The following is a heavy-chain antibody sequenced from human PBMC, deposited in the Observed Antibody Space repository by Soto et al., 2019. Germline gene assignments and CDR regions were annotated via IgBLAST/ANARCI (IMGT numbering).Heavy chain of an antibody. CDR3: ASVGSIYGFDACDL. J-gene: IGHJ3*01. D-gene: IGHD3-10*01. CDR2: ISPYNTNT. V-gene: IGHV1-18*01. Sequence: QGQLVQSGVEVKKPGASVKVSCEASGYNFITYGITWVRQAPGQGLEWMGWISPYNTNTGYAQKPQGRVTMTTDTSTNTASMELRNLRSDATAVYYCASVGSIYGFDACDLWGQGTLVTASS. CDR1: GYNFITYG.